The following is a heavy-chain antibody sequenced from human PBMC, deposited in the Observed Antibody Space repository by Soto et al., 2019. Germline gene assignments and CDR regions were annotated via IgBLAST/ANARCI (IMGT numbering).Heavy chain of an antibody. J-gene: IGHJ6*02. Sequence: GGSLRLSCAASGFTFSNAWMSWVRQAPGKGLEWISGISVSGDNTSYVESVRGRFTVYRDNSKNTLYLQMNNLRAEDTALYYCAKDGKMRTKVWFPAGYGMDVWGQGTTVTVSS. V-gene: IGHV3-23*01. CDR3: AKDGKMRTKVWFPAGYGMDV. D-gene: IGHD3-10*01. CDR2: ISVSGDNT. CDR1: GFTFSNAW.